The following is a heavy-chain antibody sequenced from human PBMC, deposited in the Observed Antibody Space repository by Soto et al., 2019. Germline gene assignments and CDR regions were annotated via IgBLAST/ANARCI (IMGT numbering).Heavy chain of an antibody. Sequence: PSETLSLTCAVYGGYFGGYYWSWIRQPPGKGREWIGEINHSGSTNYNPQLKSRVTIAVDTSKNQLSLKLSSVTAADTAVYYCARIGSPPYSSSWYTRYYGMDVWGQGTTVTVPS. V-gene: IGHV4-34*01. CDR2: INHSGST. CDR3: ARIGSPPYSSSWYTRYYGMDV. D-gene: IGHD6-13*01. CDR1: GGYFGGYY. J-gene: IGHJ6*02.